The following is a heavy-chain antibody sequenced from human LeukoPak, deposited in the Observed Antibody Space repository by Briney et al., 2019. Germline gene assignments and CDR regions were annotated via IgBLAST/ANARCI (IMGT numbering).Heavy chain of an antibody. CDR2: MNPNSGNT. V-gene: IGHV1-8*01. Sequence: ASVKVSCKASGYTFTSYDINWVRQATGQGLEWMGWMNPNSGNTGYAQKFQGRVTMTRNTSIKTAYMELSNLRSEDTAVYYCARAYYHDSSDYYFPLDYWGQGTLVTVSS. D-gene: IGHD3-22*01. CDR1: GYTFTSYD. CDR3: ARAYYHDSSDYYFPLDY. J-gene: IGHJ4*02.